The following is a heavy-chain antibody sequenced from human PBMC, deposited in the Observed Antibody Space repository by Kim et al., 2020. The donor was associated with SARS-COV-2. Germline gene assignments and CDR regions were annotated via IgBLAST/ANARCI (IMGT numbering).Heavy chain of an antibody. CDR2: ISSSSSTI. J-gene: IGHJ3*02. V-gene: IGHV3-48*02. CDR3: ARDSVGVVPAANAFDI. D-gene: IGHD2-2*01. CDR1: GFTFSSYS. Sequence: GGSLRLSCAASGFTFSSYSMNWVRQAPGKGLEWVSYISSSSSTIYYADSVKGRFTISRDNAKNSLYLQMNSLRDEDTAVYYCARDSVGVVPAANAFDIWGQGTMVTVSS.